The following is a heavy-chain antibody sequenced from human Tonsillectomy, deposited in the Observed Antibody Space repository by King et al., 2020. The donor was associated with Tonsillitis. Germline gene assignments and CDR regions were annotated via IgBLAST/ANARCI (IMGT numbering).Heavy chain of an antibody. D-gene: IGHD5-24*01. CDR2: ILHDGRNE. CDR3: ARGLEMTTVNGGWYFDL. J-gene: IGHJ2*01. CDR1: GFTFSGCG. Sequence: VQLVESGGGVVQPGRSLRLSCAASGFTFSGCGMHWVRQAPGKGLEWVAVILHDGRNEYYADAVRGRFTISRDISKNTLYLQMDRLRAEDTAVYYCARGLEMTTVNGGWYFDLWGRGALVTVSS. V-gene: IGHV3-30*03.